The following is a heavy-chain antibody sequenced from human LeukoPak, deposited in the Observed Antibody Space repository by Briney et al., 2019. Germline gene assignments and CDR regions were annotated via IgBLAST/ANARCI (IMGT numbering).Heavy chain of an antibody. V-gene: IGHV1-2*02. Sequence: ASVKVSCKASGYTFTGYYMHWVRQAPGQGLEWMGWINPNSGGTNYAQKFQGRVTMARDTSISTAYMVLSRLRSDDTAVYYCARDWNPFIAPRTGWFDPWGQGTLVTVSS. J-gene: IGHJ5*02. D-gene: IGHD1-1*01. CDR2: INPNSGGT. CDR1: GYTFTGYY. CDR3: ARDWNPFIAPRTGWFDP.